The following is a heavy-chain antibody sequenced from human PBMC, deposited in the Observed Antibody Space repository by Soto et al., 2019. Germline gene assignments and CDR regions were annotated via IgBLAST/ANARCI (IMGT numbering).Heavy chain of an antibody. Sequence: GTSVKVSCKASGYTFTSYYMHWVRQAPGQGLEWMGIINPSGGSTSYAQKFQGRVTMTRDTSTSTVYMELSSLRSEDTAVYYCAVRFLEWLPSRHNGMDVWGQGTTVTVSS. J-gene: IGHJ6*02. CDR2: INPSGGST. CDR1: GYTFTSYY. CDR3: AVRFLEWLPSRHNGMDV. V-gene: IGHV1-46*01. D-gene: IGHD3-3*01.